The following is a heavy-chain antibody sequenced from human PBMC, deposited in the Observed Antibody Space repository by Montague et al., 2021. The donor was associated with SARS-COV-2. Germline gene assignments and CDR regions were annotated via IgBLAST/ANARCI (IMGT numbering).Heavy chain of an antibody. CDR3: ARGTGPRSITLFGVIISGHVFDI. CDR2: VNQSGTT. CDR1: GGSFSNYY. J-gene: IGHJ3*02. V-gene: IGHV4-34*01. D-gene: IGHD3-3*01. Sequence: SETLSLTCAISGGSFSNYYWSWIRQPPGKGLEWIGEVNQSGTTIYNPSVKSGVTISEDTSKNQFSLKLSSVTAADTAVYYCARGTGPRSITLFGVIISGHVFDIWGQGTMVTVSS.